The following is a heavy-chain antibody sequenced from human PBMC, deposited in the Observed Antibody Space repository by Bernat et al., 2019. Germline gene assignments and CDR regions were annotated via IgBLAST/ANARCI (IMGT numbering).Heavy chain of an antibody. D-gene: IGHD2-21*01. J-gene: IGHJ1*01. CDR3: AKEGGGSLLAESFQH. V-gene: IGHV3-30*18. Sequence: VQLVESGGGVVQPGRSLRLSCAASGFTFSSYGMHWVRQAPGKGLEWVAVISYDGSNKYYADSVKGRFTISRDNSKNTLYLQMNSLRAEDTAVYYCAKEGGGSLLAESFQHWGQGTLVTVSS. CDR1: GFTFSSYG. CDR2: ISYDGSNK.